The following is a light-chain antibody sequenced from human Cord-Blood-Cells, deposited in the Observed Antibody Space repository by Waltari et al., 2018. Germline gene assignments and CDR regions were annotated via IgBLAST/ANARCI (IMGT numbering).Light chain of an antibody. CDR1: SRAVGGYNY. V-gene: IGLV2-14*01. CDR3: SSYTSSSTWV. Sequence: QSALTQPASVSGSPGQSITISCTGTSRAVGGYNYVSWSQQHPSKAPKLMIYDVSKRPSGVSNRFSGSKSCNTASLTISGLQAEDEADYYCSSYTSSSTWVFGGGTKLTVL. CDR2: DVS. J-gene: IGLJ3*02.